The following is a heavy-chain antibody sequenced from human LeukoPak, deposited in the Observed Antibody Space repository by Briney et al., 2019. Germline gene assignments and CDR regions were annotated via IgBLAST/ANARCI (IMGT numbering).Heavy chain of an antibody. CDR2: IKKDGSEK. Sequence: GGSLRLSCAASGFTFSDYWMSWVRQAPGKGLEWVANIKKDGSEKHYVESVKGRFTISRDNAKNSLYLQMSSLRAEDTAVFYCARYYHGSGTSFDPWGQGTLVTVSS. D-gene: IGHD3-10*01. J-gene: IGHJ5*02. CDR3: ARYYHGSGTSFDP. CDR1: GFTFSDYW. V-gene: IGHV3-7*01.